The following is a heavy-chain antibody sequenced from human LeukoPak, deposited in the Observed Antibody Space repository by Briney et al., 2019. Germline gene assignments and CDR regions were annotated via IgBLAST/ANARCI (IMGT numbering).Heavy chain of an antibody. CDR3: ARGLGTGISRYFDY. CDR2: IDYSGST. CDR1: GGSISSYY. D-gene: IGHD7-27*01. Sequence: PSETLSLTCTVSGGSISSYYWSWIRQRAGKGLEWIGYIDYSGSTIYNPSLKSRVTISVDTSKNQFSLKLSSVTAADTAVYYCARGLGTGISRYFDYWGQGILLTVSS. J-gene: IGHJ4*02. V-gene: IGHV4-59*01.